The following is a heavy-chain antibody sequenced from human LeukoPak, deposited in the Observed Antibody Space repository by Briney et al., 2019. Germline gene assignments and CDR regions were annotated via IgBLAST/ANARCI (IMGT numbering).Heavy chain of an antibody. V-gene: IGHV1-8*01. CDR1: GYTFTSYD. D-gene: IGHD3-10*01. CDR2: MNPNSGNT. Sequence: ASVKVSFKASGYTFTSYDINWVRQATGQGLEWMGWMNPNSGNTGYAQKFQGRVTMTRNTSISTAYMELSSLRSEDTAVYYCARGMVRGVRSWMGYWGQGTLVTVSS. CDR3: ARGMVRGVRSWMGY. J-gene: IGHJ4*02.